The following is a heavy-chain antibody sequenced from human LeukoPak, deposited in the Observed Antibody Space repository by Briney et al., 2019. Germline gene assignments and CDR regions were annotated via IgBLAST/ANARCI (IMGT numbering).Heavy chain of an antibody. D-gene: IGHD2-2*02. J-gene: IGHJ4*02. V-gene: IGHV3-30*02. CDR3: AKGCDTRCYRFTH. Sequence: PGGSLRLSCAASGFTFNTYGMHWVRQAPDKGLEWVAFIRYDGADKYYADSVKGRFTISRDNSKNTLYLQMNSLRAEDTAVYYCAKGCDTRCYRFTHWGQGTLVTVSS. CDR2: IRYDGADK. CDR1: GFTFNTYG.